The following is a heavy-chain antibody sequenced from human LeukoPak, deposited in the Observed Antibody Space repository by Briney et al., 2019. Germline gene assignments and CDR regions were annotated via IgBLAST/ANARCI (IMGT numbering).Heavy chain of an antibody. CDR1: GGTFSSYT. Sequence: SVKVSCKASGGTFSSYTISWVRQAPGQGLEWMGRIIPILGIANYAQKFQGRVTITADKSTSTAYMEPSSLRSEDTAVYYCARGTYYDFWSGGKRYYYYYMDVWGKGTTVTVSS. J-gene: IGHJ6*03. V-gene: IGHV1-69*02. CDR2: IIPILGIA. CDR3: ARGTYYDFWSGGKRYYYYYMDV. D-gene: IGHD3-3*01.